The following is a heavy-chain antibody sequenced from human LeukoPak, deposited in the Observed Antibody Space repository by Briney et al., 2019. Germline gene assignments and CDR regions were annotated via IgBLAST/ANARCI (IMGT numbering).Heavy chain of an antibody. V-gene: IGHV4-61*08. CDR3: AKLKWLQHSYYFDY. CDR2: IYYSGST. Sequence: LETLSLTCTVSGGSVGSGAYYWSWIRQPPGKGLEWIGHIYYSGSTNYNPSLKSRVTMSVDTSKNQFSLRLSSVTAADTAVYYCAKLKWLQHSYYFDYWGQGTLVTVSS. J-gene: IGHJ4*02. CDR1: GGSVGSGAYY. D-gene: IGHD5-24*01.